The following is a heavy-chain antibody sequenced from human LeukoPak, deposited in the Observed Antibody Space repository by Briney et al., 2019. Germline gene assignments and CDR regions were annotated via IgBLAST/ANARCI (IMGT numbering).Heavy chain of an antibody. CDR3: ARVKPTMGPSPLDY. Sequence: GGSLRLSCAASGFTFSSYAMHWVRQAPGKGLEWVAVISYDGSNKYYADSVKGRFTISRDNSKNTLYLQMNSLRAEDTAVYYCARVKPTMGPSPLDYWGQGTLVTVSS. V-gene: IGHV3-30*04. CDR1: GFTFSSYA. D-gene: IGHD3-10*01. CDR2: ISYDGSNK. J-gene: IGHJ4*02.